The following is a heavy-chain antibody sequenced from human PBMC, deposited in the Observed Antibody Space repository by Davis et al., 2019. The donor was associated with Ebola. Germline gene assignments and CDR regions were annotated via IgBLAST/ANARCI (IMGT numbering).Heavy chain of an antibody. CDR1: GGSFSGYY. V-gene: IGHV4-34*01. Sequence: SETLSLTCAVYGGSFSGYYWSWIRQPPGKGLEWIGEINHSGSTNYNPSLKSRVTISVDKSKNQFSLKLSSVTAADTAVYYCASLGDIVVVVAATHNWYFDLWGRGTLVTVSS. J-gene: IGHJ2*01. CDR3: ASLGDIVVVVAATHNWYFDL. D-gene: IGHD2-15*01. CDR2: INHSGST.